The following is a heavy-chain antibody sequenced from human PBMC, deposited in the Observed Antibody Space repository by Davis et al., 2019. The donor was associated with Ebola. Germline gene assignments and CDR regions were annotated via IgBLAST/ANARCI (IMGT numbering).Heavy chain of an antibody. CDR2: INPNSGGT. D-gene: IGHD2-2*01. CDR3: ARGCSSTSCYSPFYYYGMDV. V-gene: IGHV1-2*04. J-gene: IGHJ6*02. Sequence: AASVKVSCKASGYTFTGYYMHWVRQAPGQGLEWMGWINPNSGGTNYAQKFQGWVTMTRDTSISTAYMELSSLRSEDTAVYYCARGCSSTSCYSPFYYYGMDVWGQGTTVTVSS. CDR1: GYTFTGYY.